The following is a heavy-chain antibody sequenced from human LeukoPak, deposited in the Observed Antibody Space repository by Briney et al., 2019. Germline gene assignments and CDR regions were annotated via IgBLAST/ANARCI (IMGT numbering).Heavy chain of an antibody. J-gene: IGHJ5*02. V-gene: IGHV4-39*02. CDR1: GGSISSSYYY. CDR3: AREPMRAESRWFDP. CDR2: IYYSGST. Sequence: PSETLSLTCTVSGGSISSSYYYWGWIRQPPGKGLEWIGSIYYSGSTYYNPSLKSRVTISVDTSKNQFSLKLRSVTAADTAVYYCAREPMRAESRWFDPWGQGILVTVSS. D-gene: IGHD3-22*01.